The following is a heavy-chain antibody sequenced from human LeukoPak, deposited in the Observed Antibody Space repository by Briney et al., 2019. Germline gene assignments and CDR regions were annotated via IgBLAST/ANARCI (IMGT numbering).Heavy chain of an antibody. J-gene: IGHJ3*02. CDR1: GFTFSSYA. Sequence: GGSLRLSCAAPGFTFSSYAMSWVRQAPGKGLEWVSAISGSGGSTYYADSVKGRFTISRDNSKNTLYLQMNSLRAEDTAVYYCAKDRGCSTSCYGEPDDAFDIWGQGTMVTVSS. CDR3: AKDRGCSTSCYGEPDDAFDI. D-gene: IGHD2-2*01. V-gene: IGHV3-23*01. CDR2: ISGSGGST.